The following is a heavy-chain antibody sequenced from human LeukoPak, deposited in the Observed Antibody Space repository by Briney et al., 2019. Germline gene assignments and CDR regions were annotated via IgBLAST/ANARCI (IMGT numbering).Heavy chain of an antibody. V-gene: IGHV1-2*02. J-gene: IGHJ6*02. CDR3: AREGVEGVVVVAATHLDYYYYGMDV. D-gene: IGHD2-15*01. Sequence: GASVKVSCKASGYTFTSYYIQWVRQAPGQGLEWMGWINPNSGGTNYAQKFQGRVTMTRDTSISTAYMELSRLRSDDTAVYYCAREGVEGVVVVAATHLDYYYYGMDVWGQGTTVTVSS. CDR2: INPNSGGT. CDR1: GYTFTSYY.